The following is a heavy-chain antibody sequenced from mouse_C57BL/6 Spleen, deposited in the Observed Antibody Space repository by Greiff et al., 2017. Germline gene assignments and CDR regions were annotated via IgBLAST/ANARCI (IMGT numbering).Heavy chain of an antibody. CDR2: INPNYGTT. V-gene: IGHV1-39*01. D-gene: IGHD2-3*01. Sequence: VQLKQSGPELVKPGASVKISCKASGYSFTDYNMHWVKQSNGKRLEWIGVINPNYGTTSYNQKFKGKATLTEDQSSSTAYMQRNSLTSEDSAVYYCATLGDGYYRDYWGQGTTLTVSS. CDR1: GYSFTDYN. J-gene: IGHJ2*01. CDR3: ATLGDGYYRDY.